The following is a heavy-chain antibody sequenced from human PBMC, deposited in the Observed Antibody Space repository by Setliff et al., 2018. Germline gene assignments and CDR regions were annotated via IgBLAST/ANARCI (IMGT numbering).Heavy chain of an antibody. CDR3: AKDLAHYYGSGSSPIDY. CDR2: MSNDGSDK. D-gene: IGHD3-10*01. CDR1: GVTFSRHA. V-gene: IGHV3-30*07. J-gene: IGHJ4*02. Sequence: GGSLRLSCAASGVTFSRHAMHWVRQAPGKGLEWVAVMSNDGSDKNYADSVKGRFTISRDYSKNTLFLQMNSLRAEDTAVYYCAKDLAHYYGSGSSPIDYWGQGTLVTVSS.